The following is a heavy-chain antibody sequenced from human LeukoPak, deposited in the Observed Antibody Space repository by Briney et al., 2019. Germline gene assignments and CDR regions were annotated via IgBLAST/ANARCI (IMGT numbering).Heavy chain of an antibody. Sequence: ASVKVSCKASGYTFTSYGISWVRQAPGQGLEWMGWISAYNGNTNYAQKLQGRVTMTTDTSTSTAYMELRSLRSDDTAVYYCARGGDYVWRSYRRPPLFDYWGQGTLVTVSS. CDR1: GYTFTSYG. CDR3: ARGGDYVWRSYRRPPLFDY. J-gene: IGHJ4*02. CDR2: ISAYNGNT. D-gene: IGHD3-16*02. V-gene: IGHV1-18*01.